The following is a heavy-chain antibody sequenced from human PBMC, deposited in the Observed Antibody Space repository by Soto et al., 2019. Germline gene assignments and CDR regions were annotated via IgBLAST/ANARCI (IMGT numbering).Heavy chain of an antibody. J-gene: IGHJ4*02. CDR3: ARESEDLTSNFDY. Sequence: GSLRLSCAASGFTFTRYSMNWVRQAPGKGLEWVSSISSTTNYIYYGDSMKGRFTISRDNAKNSLYLEMNSLRAEDTAVYYCARESEDLTSNFDYWGQGTLVTVS. CDR1: GFTFTRYS. CDR2: ISSTTNYI. V-gene: IGHV3-21*06.